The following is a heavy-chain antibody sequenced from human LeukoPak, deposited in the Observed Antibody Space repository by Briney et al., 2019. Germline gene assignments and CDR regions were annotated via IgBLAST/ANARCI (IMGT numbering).Heavy chain of an antibody. D-gene: IGHD7-27*01. CDR2: ISYDGSNK. J-gene: IGHJ6*04. Sequence: PGGSLRLSCAASGFTFSSYAMHWVRQAPGKGLEWVAVISYDGSNKYYADSVKGRFTISRDNSKNTLYLQMNSLRAEDTAVYYGARDPGEQYPRYYSYSYGMDVGAKGPRVTVSS. V-gene: IGHV3-30-3*01. CDR1: GFTFSSYA. CDR3: ARDPGEQYPRYYSYSYGMDV.